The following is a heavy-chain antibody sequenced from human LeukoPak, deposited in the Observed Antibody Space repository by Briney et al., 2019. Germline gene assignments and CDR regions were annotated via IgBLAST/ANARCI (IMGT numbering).Heavy chain of an antibody. CDR3: ARRNIRERRGGLDY. CDR2: IYHSGST. J-gene: IGHJ4*01. D-gene: IGHD2-2*02. CDR1: GGSISSINW. Sequence: SGTLSLTCVVAGGSISSINWWTWVRQPPGKGLEWIGEIYHSGSTSYNPSLKSRDTISVDKSQHQLSLKLSSVTAADTAVYYCARRNIRERRGGLDYWGYGTLVTVSS. V-gene: IGHV4-4*02.